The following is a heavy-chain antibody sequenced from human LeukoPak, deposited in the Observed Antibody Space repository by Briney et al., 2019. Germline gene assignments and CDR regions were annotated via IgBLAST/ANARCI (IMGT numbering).Heavy chain of an antibody. V-gene: IGHV4-34*01. Sequence: SETLSLTCAVYGGSFSGYYWSRIRQPPGKGLEWIGEINHSGSTNYNPSLKSRVTISVDTSKNQFSLKLSSVTAADTAVYYCARGRIAARRVYYYYMDVWGKGTTVTVSS. CDR3: ARGRIAARRVYYYYMDV. J-gene: IGHJ6*03. CDR2: INHSGST. CDR1: GGSFSGYY. D-gene: IGHD6-6*01.